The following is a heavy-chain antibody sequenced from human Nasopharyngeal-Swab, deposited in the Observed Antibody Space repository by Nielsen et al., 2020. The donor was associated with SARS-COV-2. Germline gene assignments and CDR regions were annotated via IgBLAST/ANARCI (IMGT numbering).Heavy chain of an antibody. J-gene: IGHJ3*02. CDR2: IYYSGST. CDR3: ARNPFEFDAFDI. D-gene: IGHD3-16*01. Sequence: ESLKISCTVSGGSISSYYWSWIRQPPGKGPEWIGYIYYSGSTNYNPSLKSRVTISVDTSKNQFSLKLSSVTAADTAVYYCARNPFEFDAFDIWGQGTMVTVSS. V-gene: IGHV4-59*01. CDR1: GGSISSYY.